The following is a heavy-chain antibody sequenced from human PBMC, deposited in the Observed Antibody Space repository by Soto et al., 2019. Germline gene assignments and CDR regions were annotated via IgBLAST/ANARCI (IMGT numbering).Heavy chain of an antibody. Sequence: SETLSLTCTVSGASIINYYWAWIRQSPGGGLESIGYVSNTATTTYNPSLKNRVTISVNASKSQFYLKLRSVTAADTAVYYCARHYRGSWQQLLPPYYFAYRGQGTLVTVSS. V-gene: IGHV4-59*01. CDR1: GASIINYY. CDR2: VSNTATT. CDR3: ARHYRGSWQQLLPPYYFAY. J-gene: IGHJ4*02. D-gene: IGHD6-13*01.